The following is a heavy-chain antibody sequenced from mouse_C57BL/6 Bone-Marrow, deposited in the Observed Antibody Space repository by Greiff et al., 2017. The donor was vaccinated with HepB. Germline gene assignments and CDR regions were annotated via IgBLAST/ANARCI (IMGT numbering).Heavy chain of an antibody. V-gene: IGHV5-16*01. CDR1: GFTFSDYY. CDR2: INYDGSST. CDR3: ARGYTLDV. J-gene: IGHJ1*03. Sequence: EVQLVESEGGLVQPGSSMKLSCTASGFTFSDYYMAWVRQVPEKGLEWVANINYDGSSTYYLDSLKSRFIISRDNAKNILYLQMSSLKSEDTATYYCARGYTLDVWGTGTTVTVSS.